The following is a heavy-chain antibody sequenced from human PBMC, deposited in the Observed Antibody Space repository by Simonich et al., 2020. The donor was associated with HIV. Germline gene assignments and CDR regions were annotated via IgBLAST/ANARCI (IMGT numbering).Heavy chain of an antibody. V-gene: IGHV4-34*01. CDR3: ARGFYQRLYYFDY. J-gene: IGHJ4*02. CDR2: INHSGST. Sequence: QVQLQQWGAGLLKPSETLSLTCAVYGGSFSGYYWSWIRQPPGKGLEWFGEINHSGSTNYNPSLKRRVTISVDTSKNQFSLKLSSVTAADTAVYYCARGFYQRLYYFDYWGQGTLVTVSS. CDR1: GGSFSGYY. D-gene: IGHD2-2*01.